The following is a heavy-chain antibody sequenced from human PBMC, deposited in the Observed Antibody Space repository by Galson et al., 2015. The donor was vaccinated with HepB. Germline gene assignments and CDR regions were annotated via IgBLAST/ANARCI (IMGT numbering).Heavy chain of an antibody. CDR1: GYTFTNYG. J-gene: IGHJ1*01. CDR2: ISAYNGDT. Sequence: SVKVSCKASGYTFTNYGFSWVRQAPGQGLKWMGWISAYNGDTKYAQKVQGRVTMTTDTYTNTAYMELRSLRSDDTAVYYCARDPPYYHSNYHNRAEYFQHWGQGTLVTVSS. V-gene: IGHV1-18*04. CDR3: ARDPPYYHSNYHNRAEYFQH. D-gene: IGHD3-22*01.